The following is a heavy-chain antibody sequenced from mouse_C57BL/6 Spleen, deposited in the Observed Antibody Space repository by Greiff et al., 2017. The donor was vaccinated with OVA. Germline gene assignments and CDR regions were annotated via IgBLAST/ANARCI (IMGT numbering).Heavy chain of an antibody. V-gene: IGHV3-6*01. CDR1: GYSITSGYY. CDR3: ARDLDYDYDRYFDV. J-gene: IGHJ1*03. CDR2: ISYDGSN. Sequence: ESGPGLVKPSQSLSLTCSVTGYSITSGYYWNWIRQFPGNKLEWMGYISYDGSNNYNPSLKNRISITRDTSKNQFFLKLNSVTTEDTATYYCARDLDYDYDRYFDVWGTGTTVTVSS. D-gene: IGHD2-4*01.